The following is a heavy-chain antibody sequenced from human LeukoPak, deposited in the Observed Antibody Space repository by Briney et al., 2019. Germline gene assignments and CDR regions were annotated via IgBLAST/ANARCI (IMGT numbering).Heavy chain of an antibody. Sequence: SETLSLTCAVSGGSISSGGYSWSWIRQPPGKGLERIGYIYHSGSTYYNPSLKSRVTISVDRSKSQFSLKLSSVTAADTAVYYCAREVGRDGSYFDYWGQGTLVTVSS. D-gene: IGHD5-24*01. CDR1: GGSISSGGYS. CDR2: IYHSGST. V-gene: IGHV4-30-2*01. J-gene: IGHJ4*02. CDR3: AREVGRDGSYFDY.